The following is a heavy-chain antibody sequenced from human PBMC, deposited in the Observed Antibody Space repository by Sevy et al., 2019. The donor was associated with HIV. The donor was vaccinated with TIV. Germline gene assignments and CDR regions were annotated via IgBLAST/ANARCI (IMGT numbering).Heavy chain of an antibody. CDR2: ISDGGGTT. Sequence: GGSLRLSCAASGFTFRNYVMNWVRQPPGKGLEWVSVISDGGGTTYYADSVKGRFTISRDDPKSTLYLQMNSLRVEDTAIYFCAKRVAGALAALDIWGQRTMVTDSS. D-gene: IGHD3-10*01. V-gene: IGHV3-23*01. CDR1: GFTFRNYV. CDR3: AKRVAGALAALDI. J-gene: IGHJ3*02.